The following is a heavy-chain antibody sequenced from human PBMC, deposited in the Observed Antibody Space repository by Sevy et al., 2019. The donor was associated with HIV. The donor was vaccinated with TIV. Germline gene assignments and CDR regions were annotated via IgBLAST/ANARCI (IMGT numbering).Heavy chain of an antibody. CDR1: GYTFTGYY. D-gene: IGHD2-2*01. CDR3: AAYCSSTRGYRGGFDY. CDR2: INPNSGGT. V-gene: IGHV1-2*02. J-gene: IGHJ4*02. Sequence: ASVKVSCKASGYTFTGYYMHWVRQAPGQGLEWMGWINPNSGGTNYAQKFQGRVTMTRDTSISTAYMELSRLRSDDTAVYYCAAYCSSTRGYRGGFDYWGQGTLVTVSS.